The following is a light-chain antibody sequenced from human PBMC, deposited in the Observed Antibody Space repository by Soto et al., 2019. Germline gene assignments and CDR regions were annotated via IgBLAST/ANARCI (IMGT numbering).Light chain of an antibody. CDR1: QGISNF. CDR3: QKYNSAPWT. V-gene: IGKV1-27*01. Sequence: DIQITQSPSSLSASVGDRVTITCRASQGISNFLAWHQQKPGKVPKLLIYAASTLQSGVPSRFSGSGSGTDVTLTITSRQTEDVSTYYCQKYNSAPWTCGQGTKVEIK. CDR2: AAS. J-gene: IGKJ1*01.